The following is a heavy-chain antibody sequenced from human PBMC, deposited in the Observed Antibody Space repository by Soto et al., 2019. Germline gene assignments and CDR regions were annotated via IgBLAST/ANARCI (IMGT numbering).Heavy chain of an antibody. Sequence: SVKVSCKASGGTFSNYAISWVRQAPGQGLEWMGGIIPIFGTTNYPQKSQGRVTITADEPTSTSYMELGSLRSEDTAVYFCVARRYCSNGTSTDYFDYWGQRTPLTVSS. CDR3: VARRYCSNGTSTDYFDY. V-gene: IGHV1-69*13. D-gene: IGHD2-8*01. CDR2: IIPIFGTT. J-gene: IGHJ4*02. CDR1: GGTFSNYA.